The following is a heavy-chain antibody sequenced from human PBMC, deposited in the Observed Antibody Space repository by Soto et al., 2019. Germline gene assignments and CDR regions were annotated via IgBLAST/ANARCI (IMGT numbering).Heavy chain of an antibody. D-gene: IGHD2-15*01. CDR2: ISYDGSNK. CDR1: GFTFSSYG. J-gene: IGHJ4*02. V-gene: IGHV3-30*18. CDR3: AKGNRSSPFDY. Sequence: QVQLVESGGGVGQPGRSLRLSCAASGFTFSSYGMHWVRQAPGKGLEWVAVISYDGSNKYYADSVKGRFTISRDNSKNTLYLQMNSLRAEDTAVYYCAKGNRSSPFDYWGQGTLVTVSS.